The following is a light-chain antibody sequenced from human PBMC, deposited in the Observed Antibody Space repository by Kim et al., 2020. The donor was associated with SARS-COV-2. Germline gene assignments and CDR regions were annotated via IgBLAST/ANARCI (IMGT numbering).Light chain of an antibody. V-gene: IGKV3-11*01. J-gene: IGKJ4*01. Sequence: LSPGERATLSCRASQSVSSYLAWYQQKPAQAPRLLIYAASNRATGIPARFSGSGSGTDFTLTISSLDPEDFAVYYCQQRSDWPLTFGGGTKVDIK. CDR1: QSVSSY. CDR3: QQRSDWPLT. CDR2: AAS.